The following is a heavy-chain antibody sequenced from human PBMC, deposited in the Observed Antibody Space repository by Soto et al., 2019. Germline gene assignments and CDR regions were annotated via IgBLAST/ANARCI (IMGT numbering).Heavy chain of an antibody. J-gene: IGHJ4*02. V-gene: IGHV1-24*01. Sequence: GASVKVSCKVSGYTLTELSMHWVRQAPGKGLEWMGGFDPEDGETIYAQKFQGRVTMTEDTSTDTAYMELSSLRSEDTAVYYCATNKATVTTGLVDFDYWGQGTLVTVSS. D-gene: IGHD4-17*01. CDR2: FDPEDGET. CDR3: ATNKATVTTGLVDFDY. CDR1: GYTLTELS.